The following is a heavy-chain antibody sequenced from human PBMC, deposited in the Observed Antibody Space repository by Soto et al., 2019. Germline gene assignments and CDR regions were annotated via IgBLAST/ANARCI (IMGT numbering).Heavy chain of an antibody. J-gene: IGHJ5*02. CDR3: ARRVIHYDILTGYRAVWFDP. V-gene: IGHV4-59*08. Sequence: SETLSLTCTVSGGSIGSYYWSWIRQPPGKGLEWIGYIYYSGSTNYNPSLKSRVTISVDTSKNQFSLKLSSVTAADTAVYYCARRVIHYDILTGYRAVWFDPWGQGTLVTVSS. D-gene: IGHD3-9*01. CDR2: IYYSGST. CDR1: GGSIGSYY.